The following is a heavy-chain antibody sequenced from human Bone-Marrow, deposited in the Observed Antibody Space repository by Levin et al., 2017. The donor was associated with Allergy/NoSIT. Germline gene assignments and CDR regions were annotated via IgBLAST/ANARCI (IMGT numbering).Heavy chain of an antibody. CDR1: GFTFKNFP. Sequence: SCAASGFTFKNFPLTWVRQAPGKGLEWVSGISGSGDKTYYGDSVKGRFTISRDNSKNTLFLQMDGVRVEDTAIYYCAKDQWAGFYGSGSGFDSWGQGTLVTVSS. V-gene: IGHV3-23*01. CDR3: AKDQWAGFYGSGSGFDS. J-gene: IGHJ4*02. CDR2: ISGSGDKT. D-gene: IGHD3-10*01.